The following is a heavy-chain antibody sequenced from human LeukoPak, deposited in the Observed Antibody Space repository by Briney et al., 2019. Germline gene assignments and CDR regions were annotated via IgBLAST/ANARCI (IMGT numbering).Heavy chain of an antibody. CDR3: ARGVYSGWYTHNWLDS. V-gene: IGHV1-2*02. CDR2: INPHNGET. Sequence: ASVTVSCTASGYTFTSYYIYWVRHAPGQGLGWMGWINPHNGETNYEQMFQGRVTMTRDTSISTAYMELRSLRSDDTAVYYCARGVYSGWYTHNWLDSWGQGTLVTVSS. J-gene: IGHJ5*01. D-gene: IGHD6-19*01. CDR1: GYTFTSYY.